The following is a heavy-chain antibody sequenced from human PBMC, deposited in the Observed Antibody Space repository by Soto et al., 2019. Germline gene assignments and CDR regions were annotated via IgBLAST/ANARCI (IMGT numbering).Heavy chain of an antibody. D-gene: IGHD3-16*01. CDR3: SRPFQSWPGGWYFDL. CDR2: IIPIFGTA. Sequence: QVQLVQSGAEVKKPGSSVKVSCKASGGTFSSYSINWVRQAPGQGLEWMGGIIPIFGTASYAQKFQGRVTLTADESTSTAHMELSSVRNEDTDVYYCSRPFQSWPGGWYFDLWGRGTLVTVSS. V-gene: IGHV1-69*01. J-gene: IGHJ2*01. CDR1: GGTFSSYS.